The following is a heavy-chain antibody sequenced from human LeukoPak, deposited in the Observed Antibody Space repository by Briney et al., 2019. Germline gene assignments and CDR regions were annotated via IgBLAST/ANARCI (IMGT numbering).Heavy chain of an antibody. CDR1: GFTFSSYA. D-gene: IGHD3-22*01. J-gene: IGHJ3*02. Sequence: GGSLRLSCAASGFTFSSYAMSWVRQAPGKGLEWVSAISGSGGSTYYADSVKGRFTISRDNSKNTLYLQMNSLRAEDTAVYYCAGGHYYYDSSGYLRDYDAFDIWGQGTMVTVSS. CDR2: ISGSGGST. V-gene: IGHV3-23*01. CDR3: AGGHYYYDSSGYLRDYDAFDI.